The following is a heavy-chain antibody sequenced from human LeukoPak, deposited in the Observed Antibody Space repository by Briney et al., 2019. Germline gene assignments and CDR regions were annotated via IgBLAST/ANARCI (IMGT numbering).Heavy chain of an antibody. CDR2: ISSSGGST. CDR3: ARAPDIAELDY. V-gene: IGHV3-21*01. D-gene: IGHD6-13*01. J-gene: IGHJ4*02. CDR1: GFTFSSYA. Sequence: NPGGSLRLSCAASGFTFSSYAMSWVRQAPGKGLEWVSTISSSGGSTYYADSVKGRFTISRDNAKNSLYLQMNSLRAEDTAVYYCARAPDIAELDYWGQGTLVTVSS.